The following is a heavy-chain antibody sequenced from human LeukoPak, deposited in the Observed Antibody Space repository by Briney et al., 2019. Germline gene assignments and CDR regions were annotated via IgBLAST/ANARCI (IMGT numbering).Heavy chain of an antibody. Sequence: SETLSLTCTVSGGSISSYYWSWIRQPPGKGLEWIGYIYYSGSTNYNPSLKSRVTISVDTSKNQFSLKLSSVTAADTAVYYCARGRPSLVRGVIITGFDYWGQGTLVTVSS. J-gene: IGHJ4*02. D-gene: IGHD3-10*01. CDR3: ARGRPSLVRGVIITGFDY. V-gene: IGHV4-59*12. CDR1: GGSISSYY. CDR2: IYYSGST.